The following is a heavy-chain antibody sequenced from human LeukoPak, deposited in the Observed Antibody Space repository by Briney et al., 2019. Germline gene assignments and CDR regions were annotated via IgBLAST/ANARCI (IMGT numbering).Heavy chain of an antibody. CDR2: INSDGIST. CDR1: GFTFSTYS. J-gene: IGHJ4*02. V-gene: IGHV3-74*01. Sequence: PGGSLRLSCAASGFTFSTYSMHWVRHAPGKGLVWVARINSDGISTSYADSVKGRFTTSRDNAKNTLSLQMNSLRAKDTAVYYCARESACSGGSCYSVPNGGNFDYWGQGTLVTVSS. CDR3: ARESACSGGSCYSVPNGGNFDY. D-gene: IGHD2-15*01.